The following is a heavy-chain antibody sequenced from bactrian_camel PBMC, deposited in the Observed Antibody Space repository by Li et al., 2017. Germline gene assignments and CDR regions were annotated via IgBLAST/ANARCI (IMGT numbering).Heavy chain of an antibody. D-gene: IGHD4*01. Sequence: HVQLVESGGGSVQAGGSLTLSCSAAGSASGCMSSMYCAGWFRQAPGKEREGVAVIDSDGSARYADSVKDRFTISKDKDHVKNTLSLEMTNLKADDTAMYYCTADTVKASLATIAQFAAYEGHGTQVTVS. CDR2: IDSDGSA. CDR1: GCMSSMYC. V-gene: IGHV3S53*01. J-gene: IGHJ4*01.